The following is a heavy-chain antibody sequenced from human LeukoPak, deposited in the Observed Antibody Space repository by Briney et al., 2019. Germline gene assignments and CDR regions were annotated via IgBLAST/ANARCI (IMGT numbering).Heavy chain of an antibody. V-gene: IGHV4-4*02. CDR1: GGSISSSNW. CDR3: ARELGLAVAEKRGYDY. D-gene: IGHD6-19*01. J-gene: IGHJ4*02. Sequence: SETLSLTCAVSGGSISSSNWWSWVRQPPGKGLEWIGEIYHSGSTNYNPSLKSRVTISVDKSKNQFSLKLSSVTAADTAVYYCARELGLAVAEKRGYDYWGQGTLVTVSS. CDR2: IYHSGST.